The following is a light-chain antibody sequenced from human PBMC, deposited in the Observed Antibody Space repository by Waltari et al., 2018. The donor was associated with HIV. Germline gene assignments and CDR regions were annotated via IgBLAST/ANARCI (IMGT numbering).Light chain of an antibody. J-gene: IGLJ6*01. V-gene: IGLV2-8*01. CDR3: SSYAGSGNLLL. Sequence: QSALTQPPAASGSPGQSVTISCTGTSNDIGPYNYVSWYQQHPDKAPILSIYEVKNSPSGVPVRCSGSKSGNTASLTVSGLQAEDEADYYCSSYAGSGNLLLFGGGTKVTVL. CDR2: EVK. CDR1: SNDIGPYNY.